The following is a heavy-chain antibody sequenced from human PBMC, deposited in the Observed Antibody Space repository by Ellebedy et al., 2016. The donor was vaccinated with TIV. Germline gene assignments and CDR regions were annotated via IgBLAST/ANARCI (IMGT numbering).Heavy chain of an antibody. Sequence: GESLKISCAASGFTFSSYWMHWVRQAPGKGLVWVSRINSDGSSTSYADSVKGRFTISRDNAKNTLYLQMNSLRAEDTAVYNCARESRAYDAFDIWGQGTMVTVSS. CDR3: ARESRAYDAFDI. CDR1: GFTFSSYW. CDR2: INSDGSST. D-gene: IGHD2-2*01. J-gene: IGHJ3*02. V-gene: IGHV3-74*01.